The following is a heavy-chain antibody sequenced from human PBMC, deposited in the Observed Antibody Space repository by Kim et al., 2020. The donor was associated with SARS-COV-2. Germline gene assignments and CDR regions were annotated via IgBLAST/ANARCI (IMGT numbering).Heavy chain of an antibody. D-gene: IGHD2-2*01. CDR3: AREESSPAPYWYFDL. Sequence: GGSLRLSCVVSGFTFSSYAVHWVRQAPGKGLEWVAVISYDGSNKYYADSVKGRFTISRDNSKDTLYLQMNSLRPEDTAVYYCAREESSPAPYWYFDLWGRGTLVTVSS. CDR2: ISYDGSNK. CDR1: GFTFSSYA. J-gene: IGHJ2*01. V-gene: IGHV3-30-3*01.